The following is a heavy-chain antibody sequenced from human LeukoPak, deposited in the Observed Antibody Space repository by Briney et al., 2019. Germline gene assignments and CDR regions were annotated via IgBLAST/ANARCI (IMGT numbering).Heavy chain of an antibody. Sequence: SETLSLTCTVSGGSVSSSRSYWGWIRQSPVKGLEWIGSFYFSGSTYYNPSLKSRVSISVDKSKNQFSLKLSSVTAADTAVYYCARDFYGSGSYYSHWGQGTLVTVSS. J-gene: IGHJ4*02. V-gene: IGHV4-39*07. CDR2: FYFSGST. CDR1: GGSVSSSRSY. CDR3: ARDFYGSGSYYSH. D-gene: IGHD3-10*01.